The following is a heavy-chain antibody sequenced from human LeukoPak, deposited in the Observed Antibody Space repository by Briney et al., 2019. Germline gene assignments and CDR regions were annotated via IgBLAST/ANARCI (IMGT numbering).Heavy chain of an antibody. CDR1: GGSISSSSYY. V-gene: IGHV4-39*01. CDR2: IYYSGST. J-gene: IGHJ4*02. CDR3: ARARRIAAATFDY. D-gene: IGHD6-13*01. Sequence: SETLSLTCTVSGGSISSSSYYWGWIRQPPGKGLEWIGSIYYSGSTYYNPSLKSRVTISVDTSKNQFSLKLSSVTAADTAVYYCARARRIAAATFDYWGQGTLVTVSS.